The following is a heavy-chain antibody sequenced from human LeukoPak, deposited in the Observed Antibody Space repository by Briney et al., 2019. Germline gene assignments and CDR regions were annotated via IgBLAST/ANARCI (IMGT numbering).Heavy chain of an antibody. CDR1: GGSISSYY. CDR2: IYYSGST. Sequence: NPSETLSLTCTVSGGSISSYYWSWIRQPPGKGLEWIGYIYYSGSTNYNPSLKSRVTISVDTSKNQFSLKLSSVTAADTAVYYCARTVATISVLDYWGQGTLVTVSS. D-gene: IGHD5-12*01. V-gene: IGHV4-59*01. J-gene: IGHJ4*02. CDR3: ARTVATISVLDY.